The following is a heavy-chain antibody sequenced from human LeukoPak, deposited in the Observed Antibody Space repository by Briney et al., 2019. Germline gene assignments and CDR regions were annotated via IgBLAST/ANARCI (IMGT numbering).Heavy chain of an antibody. CDR2: INPNSGGT. CDR1: GYTFTAYH. CDR3: ARDATSEWGLLN. Sequence: ASVKVSCKASGYTFTAYHIHWVRQAPGQGLEWMGRINPNSGGTNYVQKFQGRVTMTRDTSISTAYMDLSGLTSDDTAVYYCARDATSEWGLLNWGQGTLVTVSS. V-gene: IGHV1-2*06. J-gene: IGHJ4*02. D-gene: IGHD1-26*01.